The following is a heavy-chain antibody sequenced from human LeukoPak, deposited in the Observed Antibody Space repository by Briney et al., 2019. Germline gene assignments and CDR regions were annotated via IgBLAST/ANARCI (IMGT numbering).Heavy chain of an antibody. CDR3: ARGGGYYDSSGYLDP. J-gene: IGHJ5*02. CDR2: VSAYNGNT. Sequence: ASVKVSCTASGYTFTSYGFSWVRQAPGQGLEWMGWVSAYNGNTNYAQKLQGRVTMTTDTSTRTAYMELRSLRSDDTAVYYCARGGGYYDSSGYLDPWGQGTLVTVSS. V-gene: IGHV1-18*01. CDR1: GYTFTSYG. D-gene: IGHD3-22*01.